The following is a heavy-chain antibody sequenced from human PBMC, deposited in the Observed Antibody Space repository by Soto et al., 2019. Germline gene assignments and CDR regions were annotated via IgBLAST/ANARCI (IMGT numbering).Heavy chain of an antibody. CDR1: GGSISSYY. Sequence: SETLSLTCAVSGGSISSYYWSWIRQPPGKGLEWIGYLSNSGITNYNPSLETRVTISVDTSKNQFSLKLSSVTAADTAVYYCARDRIAPSGTYWLDSWGQGTLVTAPQ. CDR3: ARDRIAPSGTYWLDS. V-gene: IGHV4-59*13. J-gene: IGHJ5*01. D-gene: IGHD6-13*01. CDR2: LSNSGIT.